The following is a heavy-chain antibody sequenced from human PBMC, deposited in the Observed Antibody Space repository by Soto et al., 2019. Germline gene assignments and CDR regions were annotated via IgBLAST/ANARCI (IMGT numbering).Heavy chain of an antibody. V-gene: IGHV4-59*01. CDR2: IYDSGST. Sequence: SETLSLTCTVSGGSISSYYWSWIRQPPGNVLEWIGYIYDSGSTNYNPSLKSRVTISVDTSKNQFSLKLSSVTAADTAVYYCAREKGVAYYYYYGMDVWGQGTTVTVSS. D-gene: IGHD3-16*01. CDR1: GGSISSYY. CDR3: AREKGVAYYYYYGMDV. J-gene: IGHJ6*02.